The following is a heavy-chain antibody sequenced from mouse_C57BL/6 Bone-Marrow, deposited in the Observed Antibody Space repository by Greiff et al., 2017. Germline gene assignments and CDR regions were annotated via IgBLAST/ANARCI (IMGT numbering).Heavy chain of an antibody. D-gene: IGHD2-13*01. Sequence: QVQLQQSGAELVKPGASVKLSCKASGYTFTSYWMQWVKQRPGQGLEWIGEIDPSDSYTNYNQKFKGKATLTVDTSSSTAYMQLSSLTSEDSAVYDCARGGLQLYCFDHWGQGTTLTVSA. CDR2: IDPSDSYT. J-gene: IGHJ2*01. CDR3: ARGGLQLYCFDH. V-gene: IGHV1-50*01. CDR1: GYTFTSYW.